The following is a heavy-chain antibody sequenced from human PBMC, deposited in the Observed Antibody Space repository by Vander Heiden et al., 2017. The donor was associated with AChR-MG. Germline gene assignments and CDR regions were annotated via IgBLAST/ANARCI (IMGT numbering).Heavy chain of an antibody. CDR1: GFTFDDYA. CDR2: ISWNSGSI. D-gene: IGHD5-18*01. J-gene: IGHJ4*02. Sequence: EVQLVESGGGLVQPGRSLRLSCAASGFTFDDYAMHWVRQAPGKGLEWVSGISWNSGSIGYADSVKGRFTISRDNAKNSLYLQMNSLRAEDTALYYCAKGEGGYSYNFDYWGQGTLVTVSS. V-gene: IGHV3-9*01. CDR3: AKGEGGYSYNFDY.